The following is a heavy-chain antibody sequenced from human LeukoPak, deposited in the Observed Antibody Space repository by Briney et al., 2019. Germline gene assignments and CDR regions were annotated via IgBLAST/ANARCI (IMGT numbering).Heavy chain of an antibody. CDR1: GFTFSSYA. J-gene: IGHJ6*03. CDR3: ARDNQWGYFYYYMDV. Sequence: GGSLRLSCAASGFTFSSYAMSWVRQAPGKGLEWVSYISSSSSSIYYADSVKGRFTISRDNAKNSLYLQMNSLRVEDTAVYYCARDNQWGYFYYYMDVWGKGTTVTVSS. CDR2: ISSSSSSI. V-gene: IGHV3-48*01. D-gene: IGHD2-8*01.